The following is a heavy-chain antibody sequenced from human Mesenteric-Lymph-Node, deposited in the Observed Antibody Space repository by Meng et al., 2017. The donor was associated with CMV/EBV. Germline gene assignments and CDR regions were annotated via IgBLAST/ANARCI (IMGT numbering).Heavy chain of an antibody. D-gene: IGHD3-10*01. CDR2: FYTGDSDT. CDR3: ARRGDYYGSGTWDFEF. J-gene: IGHJ4*02. Sequence: CSLTSYWVVCVLQMPRKTLEWLTIFYTGDSDTKYSPSFQGQVTISADKSINTAYLEWDNLKASDTAMYYCARRGDYYGSGTWDFEFWGQGTLVTVSS. CDR1: CSLTSYW. V-gene: IGHV5-51*01.